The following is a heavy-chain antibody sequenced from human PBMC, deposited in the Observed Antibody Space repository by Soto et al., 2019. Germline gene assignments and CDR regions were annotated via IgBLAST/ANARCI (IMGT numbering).Heavy chain of an antibody. CDR1: GFSLSNARMG. CDR2: IFSNDEK. D-gene: IGHD1-26*01. V-gene: IGHV2-26*01. CDR3: ARIIPGKWELLRLDY. Sequence: QVTLKESGPVLVKPTETLTLTCTVSGFSLSNARMGVSWIRQPPGKALEWLAHIFSNDEKSYSTSLKSRLTITKDTSKFQVVLTMTNMDPVDTATYYCARIIPGKWELLRLDYWGKGTLVTVSS. J-gene: IGHJ4*02.